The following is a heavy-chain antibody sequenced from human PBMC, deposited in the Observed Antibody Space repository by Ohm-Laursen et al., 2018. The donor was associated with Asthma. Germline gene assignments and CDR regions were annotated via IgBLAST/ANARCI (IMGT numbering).Heavy chain of an antibody. V-gene: IGHV3-30*18. CDR2: ISYDGSNK. Sequence: SLRLSCSASGFTFRSYGMHWVRQAPGKGLEWVAVISYDGSNKYYADSVKGRFTISRDNSKNTLYLQMNSLRAEDTAVYYCAKDGGDIVVVVDLHYWGQGTLVTVSS. D-gene: IGHD2-15*01. J-gene: IGHJ4*02. CDR3: AKDGGDIVVVVDLHY. CDR1: GFTFRSYG.